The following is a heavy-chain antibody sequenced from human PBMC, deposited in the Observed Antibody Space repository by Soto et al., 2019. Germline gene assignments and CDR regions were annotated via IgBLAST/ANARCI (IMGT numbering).Heavy chain of an antibody. J-gene: IGHJ3*02. CDR1: GFTFSSYA. Sequence: GGSLRLSCAASGFTFSSYAMSWVRQAPGKGLEWVSAISGSGGSTYYADSVKGRFTISRDNSKNTLYLQMNSLRAEDTAVYYCAKVQNWNYGVYDAFDIWGQGTMVTVSS. D-gene: IGHD1-7*01. V-gene: IGHV3-23*01. CDR3: AKVQNWNYGVYDAFDI. CDR2: ISGSGGST.